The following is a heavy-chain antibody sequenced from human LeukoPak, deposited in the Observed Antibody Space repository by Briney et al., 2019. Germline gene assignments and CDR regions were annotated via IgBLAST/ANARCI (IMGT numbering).Heavy chain of an antibody. V-gene: IGHV4-4*07. CDR2: NYTSGST. Sequence: SETLSLTCTVSGGSISSYYWSWIRQPAGKGLEWIGRNYTSGSTNYNPSLKSRVTISVDKSKNQFSLKLSSVTAADTAVYYCARDRYCSSTSCPRDYYYMDVWGKGTTVTVSS. CDR3: ARDRYCSSTSCPRDYYYMDV. J-gene: IGHJ6*03. D-gene: IGHD2-2*01. CDR1: GGSISSYY.